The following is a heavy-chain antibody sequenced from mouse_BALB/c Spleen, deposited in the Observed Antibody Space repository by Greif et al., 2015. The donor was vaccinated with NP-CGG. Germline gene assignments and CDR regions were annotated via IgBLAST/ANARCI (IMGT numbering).Heavy chain of an antibody. CDR1: GDSITSGY. J-gene: IGHJ4*01. V-gene: IGHV3-8*02. CDR3: ASPTVVAPYAMDY. Sequence: EVKLMESGPSLVKPSQTLSLTCSVTGDSITSGYWNWIRKFPGNKLEYMGYISYSGSTYYNPSLKSRISITRDTSKSQYYLQLNSVTTEDTATYYCASPTVVAPYAMDYWGQGTSVTVSS. CDR2: ISYSGST. D-gene: IGHD1-1*01.